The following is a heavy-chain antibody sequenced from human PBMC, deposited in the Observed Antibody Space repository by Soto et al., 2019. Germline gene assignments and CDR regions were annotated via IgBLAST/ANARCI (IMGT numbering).Heavy chain of an antibody. CDR2: ISYDGSNK. V-gene: IGHV3-30*18. J-gene: IGHJ4*02. D-gene: IGHD5-18*01. CDR1: GFTFSNYG. Sequence: QVQLVESGGGVVQPGGSLRLSCAASGFTFSNYGMHWVRQAPGKGLEWVTVISYDGSNKYYADSGKGRLTISRDNSMNTLYLQMNSLRAEDTALYYCAKSGGRDGYNLVDNWGQGTLVTVSS. CDR3: AKSGGRDGYNLVDN.